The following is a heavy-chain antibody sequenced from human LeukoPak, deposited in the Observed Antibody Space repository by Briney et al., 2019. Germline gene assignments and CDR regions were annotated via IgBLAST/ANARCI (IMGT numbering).Heavy chain of an antibody. CDR3: ARAGVAGREAYFDY. V-gene: IGHV3-7*01. CDR2: IKQDGSEK. D-gene: IGHD6-19*01. J-gene: IGHJ4*02. Sequence: GGSLRLSCAASGFTFSSYWMSWVRQAPGKGLEWVANIKQDGSEKYYVDSVKGRFTISRDNAKNSLYLQMNSLRAEDTAVYYCARAGVAGREAYFDYWGQGTLVTVSS. CDR1: GFTFSSYW.